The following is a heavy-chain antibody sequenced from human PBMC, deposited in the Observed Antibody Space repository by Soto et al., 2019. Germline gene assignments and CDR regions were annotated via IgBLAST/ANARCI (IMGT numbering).Heavy chain of an antibody. V-gene: IGHV3-23*01. CDR1: GFIFSDYA. CDR2: MSGSSGNT. Sequence: EVHLLESGGGLVQPGGSLRISCAAPGFIFSDYAITWGRQAPGKGLQWVSSMSGSSGNTYYADSVKGRFTISRDNSKNTLFLLMNSLRADDTAMYYCAKGYSNSWHVPDHWGQGTLVTVSS. D-gene: IGHD4-4*01. CDR3: AKGYSNSWHVPDH. J-gene: IGHJ4*02.